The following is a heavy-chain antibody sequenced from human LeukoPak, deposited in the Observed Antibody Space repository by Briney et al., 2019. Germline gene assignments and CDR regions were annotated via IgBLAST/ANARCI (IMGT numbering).Heavy chain of an antibody. CDR2: IWYDGSNK. CDR3: AKDSNPAGYYYMDV. D-gene: IGHD1-14*01. CDR1: GFTFSTYG. V-gene: IGHV3-33*06. Sequence: GGSLGLSCAASGFTFSTYGMYWVRQAPGKGLDWVAVIWYDGSNKYYADSVKGRFTISRDNSKNTLYLQMNSLRAEGTAVYYCAKDSNPAGYYYMDVWGKGTTVTVSS. J-gene: IGHJ6*03.